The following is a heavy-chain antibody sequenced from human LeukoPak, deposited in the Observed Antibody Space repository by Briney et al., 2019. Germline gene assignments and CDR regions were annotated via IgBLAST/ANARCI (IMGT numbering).Heavy chain of an antibody. CDR3: ARGTPRSGVVIMYFDY. CDR2: INPNSGGT. Sequence: ASVKVSCTASGYTFTGYYMHWVRPAPGQGLEWMGWINPNSGGTNYAQKFQGWVTMTRDTSISTAYMELSRLRSDDTAVYYCARGTPRSGVVIMYFDYWGQGTLVTVSS. J-gene: IGHJ4*02. CDR1: GYTFTGYY. V-gene: IGHV1-2*04. D-gene: IGHD3-3*01.